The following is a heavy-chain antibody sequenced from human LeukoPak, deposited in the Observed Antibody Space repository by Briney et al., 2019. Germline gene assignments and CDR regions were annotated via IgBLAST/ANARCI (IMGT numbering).Heavy chain of an antibody. V-gene: IGHV1-46*01. CDR3: ARRVTAYDSSGYYYFFDY. D-gene: IGHD3-22*01. CDR1: GYTFTSYY. CDR2: INPSGGST. J-gene: IGHJ4*02. Sequence: ASVKVSCKASGYTFTSYYMHWVRQAPGQGLEWMGIINPSGGSTSYAQKLQGRVTMTTDTSTSTAYMELRSLRSDDTAVYYCARRVTAYDSSGYYYFFDYWGQGTLVTVSS.